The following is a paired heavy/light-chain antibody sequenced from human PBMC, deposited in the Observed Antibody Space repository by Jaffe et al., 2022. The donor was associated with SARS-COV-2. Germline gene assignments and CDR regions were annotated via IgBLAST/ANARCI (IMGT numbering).Light chain of an antibody. V-gene: IGKV1-5*03. CDR2: KAS. Sequence: DIQMTQSPSTLSASVGDTVTITCRASQGISSWLAWYQQKPGKGPKLLIYKASSLESGVPSRFSGSGSGTEFTLTISSLQPDDFATYFCQQYNAYPTFGQGTKVEFK. J-gene: IGKJ1*01. CDR1: QGISSW. CDR3: QQYNAYPT.
Heavy chain of an antibody. V-gene: IGHV5-51*01. J-gene: IGHJ1*01. CDR3: VRQGGIYSYGYQ. CDR1: ENSFTNYW. Sequence: EVHLVQSGAEVKKPGESLKISCKGSENSFTNYWIAWVRQMPGKGLEWMGIIYPDDSDTRYSPSFQGQATISADKSITTAYLQWSSLKASDTAIYYCVRQGGIYSYGYQWGQGTLVTVSS. D-gene: IGHD3-16*02. CDR2: IYPDDSDT.